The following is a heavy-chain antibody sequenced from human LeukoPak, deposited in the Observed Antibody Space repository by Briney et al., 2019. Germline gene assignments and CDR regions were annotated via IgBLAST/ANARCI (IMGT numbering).Heavy chain of an antibody. J-gene: IGHJ4*02. CDR2: SRTKAYGGTT. V-gene: IGHV3-49*04. Sequence: PGGSLTLSCTASRITLREYGMSWVRQAPGKGLEWVGFSRTKAYGGTTEYAASVKGRFTISRDDSNNIAYLQMNSLKTEDTAVYYCSVYYDSSAYLDYWGQETLVIVSS. D-gene: IGHD3-22*01. CDR1: RITLREYG. CDR3: SVYYDSSAYLDY.